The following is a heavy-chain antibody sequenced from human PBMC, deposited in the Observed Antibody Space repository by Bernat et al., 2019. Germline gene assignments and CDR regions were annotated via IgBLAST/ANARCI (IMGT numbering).Heavy chain of an antibody. J-gene: IGHJ4*02. CDR2: INSDGSST. D-gene: IGHD1-26*01. V-gene: IGHV3-74*01. Sequence: EVQLVESGGGLVQPGGSLRLSCAASGFTFSGYWMHWVRQAPGKGLVWVSRINSDGSSTTYADSVKGRFNISRDNAKNTLYLQMNSLRAEDTAVYYCAREVGATLSLDYWGQGTLVTVSS. CDR1: GFTFSGYW. CDR3: AREVGATLSLDY.